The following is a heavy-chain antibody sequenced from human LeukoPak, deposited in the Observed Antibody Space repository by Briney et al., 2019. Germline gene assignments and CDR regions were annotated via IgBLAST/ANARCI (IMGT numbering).Heavy chain of an antibody. Sequence: GGSLRLSCAASGFTVSSNYLSWVRQAPGKGLEWVSVIYSVGSTYYADSVKGRFTISRDNSKNTLYLQMNSLRAEDTAVYYCARERTDYYDSSGYSPDAFDIWGQGTMVTVSS. CDR1: GFTVSSNY. D-gene: IGHD3-22*01. CDR2: IYSVGST. J-gene: IGHJ3*02. V-gene: IGHV3-53*01. CDR3: ARERTDYYDSSGYSPDAFDI.